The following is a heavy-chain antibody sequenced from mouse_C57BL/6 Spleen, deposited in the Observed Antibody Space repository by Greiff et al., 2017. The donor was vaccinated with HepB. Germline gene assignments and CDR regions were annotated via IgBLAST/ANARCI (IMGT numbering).Heavy chain of an antibody. V-gene: IGHV1-22*01. CDR2: INPNNGGT. Sequence: EVQLQQSGPELVKPGASVKMSCKASGYTFTDYNMHWVKQSHGKSLEWIGYINPNNGGTRYNQKFKGKATLTVNKSSSTAYMELRSLTSEDSAVYDCVWAAQATYYFDYWGQGTTLTVSS. CDR1: GYTFTDYN. D-gene: IGHD3-2*02. CDR3: VWAAQATYYFDY. J-gene: IGHJ2*01.